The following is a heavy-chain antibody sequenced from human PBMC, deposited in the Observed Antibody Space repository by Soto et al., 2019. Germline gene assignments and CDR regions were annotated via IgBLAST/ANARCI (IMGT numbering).Heavy chain of an antibody. Sequence: GASMKVSCKTSGYTFTSYGITWVRQAPGQGLEWMGWITTDKGKTTYAQKFQGRVTMTTDTSTSTAYMELRSLRSDDTAVYYCATRSPAFDYWGQGTLVTVSS. V-gene: IGHV1-18*01. CDR3: ATRSPAFDY. CDR2: ITTDKGKT. J-gene: IGHJ4*02. CDR1: GYTFTSYG.